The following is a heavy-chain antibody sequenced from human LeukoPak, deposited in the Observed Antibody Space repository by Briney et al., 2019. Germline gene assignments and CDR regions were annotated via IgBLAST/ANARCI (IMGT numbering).Heavy chain of an antibody. CDR3: ASSITMIVVASPNY. Sequence: GGSLRLSCAASGFTFSSYSMNWVRQAPGKGLEWVSSISSSSSYIYYADSVKGRFTISRDSAKNSLYLQMNSLRAEDTAVYCCASSITMIVVASPNYWGQGTLVTVSS. J-gene: IGHJ4*02. D-gene: IGHD3-22*01. CDR1: GFTFSSYS. CDR2: ISSSSSYI. V-gene: IGHV3-21*01.